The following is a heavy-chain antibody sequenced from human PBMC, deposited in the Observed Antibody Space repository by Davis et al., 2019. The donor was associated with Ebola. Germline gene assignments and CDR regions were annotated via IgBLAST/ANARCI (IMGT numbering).Heavy chain of an antibody. J-gene: IGHJ4*02. D-gene: IGHD6-13*01. CDR1: GFTFSNYW. V-gene: IGHV3-74*01. CDR2: INSDGSST. Sequence: HTGGSLRLSCAASGFTFSNYWMHWVRQAPGKGLVWVSRINSDGSSTSYADSVKGRFTISRDNAKNTLYVQMNSLRAEDTAVYFCARDWAAAGTVDYWGQGTLVTVSS. CDR3: ARDWAAAGTVDY.